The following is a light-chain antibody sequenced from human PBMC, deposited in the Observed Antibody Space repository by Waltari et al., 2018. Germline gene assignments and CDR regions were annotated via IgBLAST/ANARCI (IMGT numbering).Light chain of an antibody. CDR1: QSVSSN. CDR3: QQYNNWPLT. V-gene: IGKV3-15*01. J-gene: IGKJ4*01. Sequence: EIVMTQSPATLSVSQGERATLSCRASQSVSSNLAWYQQKPGQAPRLLIYGASTRATGIPARFSGSGSGTEFSLTISSLQSEDFAVYYFQQYNNWPLTFGGGTKVEI. CDR2: GAS.